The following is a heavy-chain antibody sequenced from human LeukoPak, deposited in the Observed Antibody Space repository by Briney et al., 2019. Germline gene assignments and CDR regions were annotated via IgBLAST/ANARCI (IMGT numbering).Heavy chain of an antibody. Sequence: PSETLSLTCTVFGGSISSYYWSWIRQPPGKGLEWIGYIYYSGSTNYNPSLKSRVTISVDTSKNQFSLKLSSVTAADTAVYYCARAPTSTMIVGRPFYYYGMDVWGQGTTVTVSS. D-gene: IGHD3-22*01. CDR2: IYYSGST. CDR1: GGSISSYY. J-gene: IGHJ6*02. V-gene: IGHV4-59*08. CDR3: ARAPTSTMIVGRPFYYYGMDV.